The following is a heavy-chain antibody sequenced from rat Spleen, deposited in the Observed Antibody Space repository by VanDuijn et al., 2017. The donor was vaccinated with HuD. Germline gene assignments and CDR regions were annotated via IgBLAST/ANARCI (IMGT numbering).Heavy chain of an antibody. Sequence: EVQLVESGGGLVQPGRSLKLSCAASGFPFSDYGVAWVLQAPTKGLEWVASISYDGDSIYYRDSVKGRFSISRDNARSTLSLQMDSLRSEDTATYYCARRLYDYFDYWGQGVMVTVSS. J-gene: IGHJ2*01. V-gene: IGHV5-29*01. CDR1: GFPFSDYG. D-gene: IGHD1-2*01. CDR2: ISYDGDSI. CDR3: ARRLYDYFDY.